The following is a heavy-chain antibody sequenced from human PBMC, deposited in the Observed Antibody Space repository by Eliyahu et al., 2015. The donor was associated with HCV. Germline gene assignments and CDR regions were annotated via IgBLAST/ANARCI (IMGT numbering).Heavy chain of an antibody. Sequence: QMQLVQSGAEVKKPGASVRVSCKASGYTFTGYYMHWVRXAPGQGLEWMGRINPNSGDTHYAQKFQGRVTMTRDTSISTGYMELSRLTSDDTAVYYCAREGDGYGPWGQGTLVTVSS. CDR1: GYTFTGYY. J-gene: IGHJ4*02. CDR3: AREGDGYGP. D-gene: IGHD5-24*01. V-gene: IGHV1-2*06. CDR2: INPNSGDT.